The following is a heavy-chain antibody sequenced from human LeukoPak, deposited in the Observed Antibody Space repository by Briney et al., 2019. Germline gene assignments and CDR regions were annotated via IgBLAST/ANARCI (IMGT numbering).Heavy chain of an antibody. J-gene: IGHJ4*02. CDR3: ARDGLGSWGSYRELDS. D-gene: IGHD3-16*02. Sequence: ASVKVSCKASGYTFTGYYMHWVRQAPGQGLEWVGWVSTSNGNTKYAQNFQGRVTLTTETSTTTAYMELRDLRSDDTAVYYCARDGLGSWGSYRELDSWGQGTLVTVSS. CDR2: VSTSNGNT. V-gene: IGHV1-18*04. CDR1: GYTFTGYY.